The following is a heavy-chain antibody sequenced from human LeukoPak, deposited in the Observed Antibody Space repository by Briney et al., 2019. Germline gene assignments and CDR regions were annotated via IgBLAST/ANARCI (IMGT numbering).Heavy chain of an antibody. V-gene: IGHV1-18*01. J-gene: IGHJ6*03. CDR1: GYTFTSYG. Sequence: ASAKVSCKASGYTFTSYGISWVRQAPGQGLEWMGWISAYNGNTNYAQKLQGRVTMTTDTSTSTAYMELRSLRSDDTAVYYCARGHCYDSLYYMDVWGKGTTVTVSS. CDR3: ARGHCYDSLYYMDV. D-gene: IGHD3-22*01. CDR2: ISAYNGNT.